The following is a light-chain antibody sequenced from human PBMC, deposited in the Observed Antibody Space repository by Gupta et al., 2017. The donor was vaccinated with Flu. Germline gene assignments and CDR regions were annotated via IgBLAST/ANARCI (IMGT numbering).Light chain of an antibody. V-gene: IGKV3-11*01. J-gene: IGKJ2*01. CDR3: QKRSNWPPYT. CDR2: DAS. CDR1: QSVGTY. Sequence: EIVLTQSPATLSVSPGERATLSCRASQSVGTYLAWYQQKPGQTPRLLIYDASNRATGIPARFSGSGSGTDFTLTISSLEPEDFAVYYCQKRSNWPPYTFGQGTRLEI.